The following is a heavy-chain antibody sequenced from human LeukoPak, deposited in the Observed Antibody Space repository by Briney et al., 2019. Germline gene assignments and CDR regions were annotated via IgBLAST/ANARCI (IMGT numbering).Heavy chain of an antibody. CDR2: ISRSSSTI. J-gene: IGHJ4*02. D-gene: IGHD3-10*01. V-gene: IGHV3-48*01. CDR1: GFSFSGYS. CDR3: ARDSGYYGSGSYYWLDY. Sequence: GSLRLSCAASGFSFSGYSMNWVRQAPGKGLEWVSYISRSSSTIYYADSVKGRFTISRDNAKNSLYLQMNSLRAEDTAVYYCARDSGYYGSGSYYWLDYWGQGILVTVSS.